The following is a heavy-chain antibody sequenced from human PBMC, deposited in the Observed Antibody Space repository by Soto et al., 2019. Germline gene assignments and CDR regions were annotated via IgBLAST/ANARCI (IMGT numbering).Heavy chain of an antibody. CDR1: GFSLSSKGMR. Sequence: SGPTLVNPTQTLTLTCTFSGFSLSSKGMRVSWIRQPPGKALEWLARIDWDDDKFYSPSLRTRLAISKDTSKNQVVLTMTNVDPKDTATYYCARSPGGFTVATYFFDYWGQGTLVTVSS. CDR3: ARSPGGFTVATYFFDY. D-gene: IGHD4-17*01. J-gene: IGHJ4*02. CDR2: IDWDDDK. V-gene: IGHV2-70*04.